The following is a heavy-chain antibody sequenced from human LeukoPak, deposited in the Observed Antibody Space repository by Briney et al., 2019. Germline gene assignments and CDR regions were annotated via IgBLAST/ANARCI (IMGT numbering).Heavy chain of an antibody. Sequence: GGSLRLSCAASGFTFSSYEMNWVRQAPGTGLEWVSYISSSGSTIYYADSVKWRFTSSRDNAKNSLYLQMNRLRAEDTAVYYCARGGTLEFSQHGGEGTLVTVSA. CDR2: ISSSGSTI. CDR1: GFTFSSYE. V-gene: IGHV3-48*03. J-gene: IGHJ1*01. CDR3: ARGGTLEFSQH.